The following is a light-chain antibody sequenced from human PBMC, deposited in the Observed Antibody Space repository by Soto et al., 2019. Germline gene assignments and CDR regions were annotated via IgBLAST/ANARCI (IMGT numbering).Light chain of an antibody. CDR2: AAS. J-gene: IGKJ1*01. CDR1: QGIDTY. Sequence: DIQMTQSPSSLSASVGDRVTITCRASQGIDTYLAWYQQKPRRAPKLLIYAASTLQSGVPSRFSGSGSGTDFTLKISRVEAEDVGVYYCMQPLQTPRTFGQGTKVDI. CDR3: MQPLQTPRT. V-gene: IGKV1-27*01.